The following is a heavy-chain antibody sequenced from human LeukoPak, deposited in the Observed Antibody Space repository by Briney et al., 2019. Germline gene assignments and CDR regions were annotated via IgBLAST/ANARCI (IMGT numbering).Heavy chain of an antibody. D-gene: IGHD6-19*01. CDR1: GFTFSSYA. CDR2: ISYDGSNK. V-gene: IGHV3-30-3*01. CDR3: ARDGRDSSGWYRNFDY. Sequence: GGSLRLSCAASGFTFSSYAMHWVRQAPGKGLEWGAVISYDGSNKYYADSVKGRFTISRDNSKNTLYLQMNSLRAEDTAVYYCARDGRDSSGWYRNFDYWGQGTLVTVSS. J-gene: IGHJ4*02.